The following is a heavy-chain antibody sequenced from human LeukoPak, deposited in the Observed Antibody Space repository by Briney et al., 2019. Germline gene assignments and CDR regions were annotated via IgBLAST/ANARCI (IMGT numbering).Heavy chain of an antibody. V-gene: IGHV3-43*02. CDR1: GFSFDDYA. D-gene: IGHD5-24*01. CDR2: ISGDGGST. J-gene: IGHJ4*02. CDR3: AKDKGDGEYVDY. Sequence: GGSLRLPCAASGFSFDDYAMLWARQGPGKGLEWVSLISGDGGSTYYGDSVKGRFTISRDNRKNSLYLEMNSLKIEDTGLYYCAKDKGDGEYVDYWGQGTLVSVSS.